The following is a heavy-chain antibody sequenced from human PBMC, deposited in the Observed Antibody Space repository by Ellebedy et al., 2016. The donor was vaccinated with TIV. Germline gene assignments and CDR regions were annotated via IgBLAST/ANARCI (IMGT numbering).Heavy chain of an antibody. V-gene: IGHV3-23*01. CDR2: IGSSAYTT. CDR1: GCNFGDHA. Sequence: GESLKISCAASGCNFGDHAMKWVRQAPGKGLEWVSSIGSSAYTTHYADSVKGRFTISRDNSSNTLYLQMNSLRSEDTAVYFCAKDVRYTTGWGGALDIWGQGAMVTVSS. J-gene: IGHJ3*02. CDR3: AKDVRYTTGWGGALDI. D-gene: IGHD2-8*02.